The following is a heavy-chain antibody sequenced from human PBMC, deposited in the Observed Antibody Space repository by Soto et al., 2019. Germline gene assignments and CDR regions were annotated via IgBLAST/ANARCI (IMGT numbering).Heavy chain of an antibody. J-gene: IGHJ5*02. CDR1: GYTFTSYD. CDR2: MNPNSGNT. CDR3: ARGRVLRYFHWLGTFRSERDNWFDP. D-gene: IGHD3-9*01. Sequence: ASVKVSCKASGYTFTSYDINWVRQATGQGLEWMGWMNPNSGNTGYAQKFQGRVTMTRNTSISTAYMELSSLRSEDTAVYYCARGRVLRYFHWLGTFRSERDNWFDPWGHGTLVTVSS. V-gene: IGHV1-8*01.